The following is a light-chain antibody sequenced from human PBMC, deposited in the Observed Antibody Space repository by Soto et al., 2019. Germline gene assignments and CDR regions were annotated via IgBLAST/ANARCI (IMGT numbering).Light chain of an antibody. V-gene: IGKV1-27*01. CDR3: QKYDGAPWT. J-gene: IGKJ1*01. CDR1: QGIGNF. Sequence: DIQMTQSPSSLSASVGDRVTITCRASQGIGNFLAWYQQKPGKSPKLLIYAAASLESGGPSRFSGSQSGADFTLIISGLQPEDVATYFCQKYDGAPWTFGQGTKVEVK. CDR2: AAA.